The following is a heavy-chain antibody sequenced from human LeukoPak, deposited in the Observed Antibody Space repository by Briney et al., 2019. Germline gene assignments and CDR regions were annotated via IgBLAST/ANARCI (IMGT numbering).Heavy chain of an antibody. V-gene: IGHV3-33*01. CDR3: ARTPSSGNYFPWYFDL. Sequence: PGGSLRLSCAASGFTFSAYGMHWVRQAPGKGLEWVAVIWYDGSDKHYADSVKGRFTISRDNSKNTLYLQMNSLRAEDTAVYYCARTPSSGNYFPWYFDLWGRGTLVTVSS. CDR2: IWYDGSDK. J-gene: IGHJ2*01. CDR1: GFTFSAYG. D-gene: IGHD1-26*01.